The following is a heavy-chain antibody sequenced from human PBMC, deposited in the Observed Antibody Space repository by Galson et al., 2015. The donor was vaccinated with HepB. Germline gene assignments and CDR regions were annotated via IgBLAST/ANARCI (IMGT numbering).Heavy chain of an antibody. CDR2: IDSSSTYI. CDR1: GFTFSRCS. Sequence: SLRLSCAASGFTFSRCSMNWVRQAPGKGLDWVSSIDSSSTYIYCADSVRGRFTISRHNAKNSLYLQMNSLRAEDTAVYYCARDESLGDGDAFEIWGQGTMVTVSS. V-gene: IGHV3-21*01. D-gene: IGHD5-24*01. CDR3: ARDESLGDGDAFEI. J-gene: IGHJ3*02.